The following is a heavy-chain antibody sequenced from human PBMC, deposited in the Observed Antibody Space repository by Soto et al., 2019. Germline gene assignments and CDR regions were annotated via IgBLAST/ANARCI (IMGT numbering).Heavy chain of an antibody. CDR3: ARVRATDYEIDY. V-gene: IGHV3-7*03. J-gene: IGHJ4*02. D-gene: IGHD4-17*01. CDR2: IKRDGSEK. CDR1: GFMFGSYW. Sequence: GGSLRLSCTASGFMFGSYWMTWVRHVPGKGLQWVANIKRDGSEKYYVDFVKGRFTISRDNADNSVFLDMNNLRVDDTATYYGARVRATDYEIDYWGQGALVTVSS.